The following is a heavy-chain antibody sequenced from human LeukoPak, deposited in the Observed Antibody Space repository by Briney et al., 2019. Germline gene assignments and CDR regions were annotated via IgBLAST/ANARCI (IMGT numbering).Heavy chain of an antibody. CDR3: AKDMYSSSRDAFDI. Sequence: GRSLRLSCAASGFTFDDYAMHWVRHAPGKGLEWVSGISWNSGSIGYADSVKGRFTISRDNAKNSLYLQMNSLRAEDTALYYCAKDMYSSSRDAFDIWGQGTMVTVSS. CDR1: GFTFDDYA. CDR2: ISWNSGSI. J-gene: IGHJ3*02. V-gene: IGHV3-9*01. D-gene: IGHD6-13*01.